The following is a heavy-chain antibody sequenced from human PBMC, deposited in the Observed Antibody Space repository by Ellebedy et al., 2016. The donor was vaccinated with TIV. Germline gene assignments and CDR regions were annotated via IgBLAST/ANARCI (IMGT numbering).Heavy chain of an antibody. Sequence: GESLKISCAAFEFSFRSYWMAWVRQAPGKGLEWVAFIRSDGSNKYYAESVKGRFTISRDNSKNTLDLQMTSLRPEDTALYYCVKGAYPVPTVMAVWGQGTTVIVSS. V-gene: IGHV3-30*02. D-gene: IGHD3-16*01. J-gene: IGHJ6*02. CDR2: IRSDGSNK. CDR3: VKGAYPVPTVMAV. CDR1: EFSFRSYW.